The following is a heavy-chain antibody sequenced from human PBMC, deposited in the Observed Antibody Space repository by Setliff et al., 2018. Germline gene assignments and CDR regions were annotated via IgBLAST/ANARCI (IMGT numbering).Heavy chain of an antibody. D-gene: IGHD5-18*01. Sequence: PSETLSLTCSVSGGSINSGGYYWTWIRRRPGRGLEWIGHIYYRGTTHYNESLKSRVAIFIDTSRNHFSLSLTSVTAADTAIYYCAGRPQNTPMGPCDYWGQGTLVTVSS. CDR1: GGSINSGGYY. CDR3: AGRPQNTPMGPCDY. J-gene: IGHJ4*02. V-gene: IGHV4-31*03. CDR2: IYYRGTT.